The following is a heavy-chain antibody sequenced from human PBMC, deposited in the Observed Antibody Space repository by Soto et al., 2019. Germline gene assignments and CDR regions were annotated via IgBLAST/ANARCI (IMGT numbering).Heavy chain of an antibody. V-gene: IGHV4-4*02. Sequence: SETLSLTCAVSSGSISSSNWWSWVRQPPGKGLEWIGEIYHSGSTNYNPSLKSRVTISVDKSKNQFSLKLSSVTAADTAVYYCAREPRHSSSPPGYWGQGTLVTVSS. CDR3: AREPRHSSSPPGY. CDR1: SGSISSSNW. CDR2: IYHSGST. J-gene: IGHJ4*02. D-gene: IGHD6-6*01.